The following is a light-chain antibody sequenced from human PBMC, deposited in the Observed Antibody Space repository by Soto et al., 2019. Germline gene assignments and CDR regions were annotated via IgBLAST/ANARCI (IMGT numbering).Light chain of an antibody. V-gene: IGKV3-20*01. J-gene: IGKJ5*01. CDR3: QQYGSSLSIT. Sequence: IALRQAPGAFALPPGESAAVSGRSIESVSSSYVAWYQQKPGQAPRLLIYGASSRATGIPDRFSGSGSGTDFTLTISRLAPEDFAVYYCQQYGSSLSITFGQGTRLEIK. CDR1: ESVSSSY. CDR2: GAS.